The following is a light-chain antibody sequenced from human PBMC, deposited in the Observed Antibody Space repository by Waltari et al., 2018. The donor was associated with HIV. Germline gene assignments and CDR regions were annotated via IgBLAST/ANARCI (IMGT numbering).Light chain of an antibody. V-gene: IGKV1-39*01. CDR2: AAS. CDR3: QQTSIIPRT. Sequence: ASVADRVTITCRASQSIGTYLNWYQQKPGKALYRVMYAASTLQSAVPSRFSGSGTGTDITLTISSLRPEDFATYYCQQTSIIPRTFGPGTKVENK. CDR1: QSIGTY. J-gene: IGKJ1*01.